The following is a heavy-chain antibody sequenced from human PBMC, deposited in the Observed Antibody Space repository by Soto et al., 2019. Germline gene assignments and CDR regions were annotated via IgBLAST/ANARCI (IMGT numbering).Heavy chain of an antibody. CDR2: INHCGST. V-gene: IGHV4-34*01. D-gene: IGHD3-3*01. Sequence: PSETLSLTCAVYGGSFSGYYWSWIRQPPGKGLEWIGEINHCGSTNYNPSLKSRVTISVDTSKNQFSLKLSSVTAADTAVYYCARGDYDFWSGSGRAGMDVWGQGTTVTVSS. CDR3: ARGDYDFWSGSGRAGMDV. J-gene: IGHJ6*02. CDR1: GGSFSGYY.